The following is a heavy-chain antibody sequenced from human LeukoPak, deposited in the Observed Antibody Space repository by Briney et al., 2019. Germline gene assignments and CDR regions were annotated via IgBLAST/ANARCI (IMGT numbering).Heavy chain of an antibody. CDR3: ARGRAMVRGVMGSWFDP. Sequence: GASVKVSCKASGYTFTSYDFNWVRQATGQGLEWMGWMNPNSGNTGYAQKYQRRVTMTSKTSISTVYMELSSLRSEDTALYFCARGRAMVRGVMGSWFDPWGQGTLVTVSS. V-gene: IGHV1-8*01. D-gene: IGHD3-10*01. CDR2: MNPNSGNT. CDR1: GYTFTSYD. J-gene: IGHJ5*02.